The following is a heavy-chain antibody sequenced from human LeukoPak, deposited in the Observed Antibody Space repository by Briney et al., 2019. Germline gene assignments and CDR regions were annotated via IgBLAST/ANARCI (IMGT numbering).Heavy chain of an antibody. D-gene: IGHD3-10*01. Sequence: SETLSLTCTVSGGSISSYYWSWIRQPPGKGLEWIGYIYYSGSTNYNPSLKSRVTISVDTSKNQFSLKLSSVTAADTAVYYCARAGSGIYSWDAFDIWGQGTMATVSS. V-gene: IGHV4-59*01. J-gene: IGHJ3*02. CDR2: IYYSGST. CDR1: GGSISSYY. CDR3: ARAGSGIYSWDAFDI.